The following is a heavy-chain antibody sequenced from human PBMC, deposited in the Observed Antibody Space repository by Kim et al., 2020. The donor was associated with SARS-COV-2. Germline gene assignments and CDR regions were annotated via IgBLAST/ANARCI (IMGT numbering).Heavy chain of an antibody. Sequence: GGSLRLSCAASGFTFSSYAMSWVRQAPGKGLEWVSAISGSGGSTYYADSVKGRFTISRDNSKNTLYLQMNSLRAEDTAVYYCAKARAYITMVRGVPYGMVVWGQGTTVTVSS. D-gene: IGHD3-10*01. CDR3: AKARAYITMVRGVPYGMVV. V-gene: IGHV3-23*01. CDR1: GFTFSSYA. J-gene: IGHJ6*02. CDR2: ISGSGGST.